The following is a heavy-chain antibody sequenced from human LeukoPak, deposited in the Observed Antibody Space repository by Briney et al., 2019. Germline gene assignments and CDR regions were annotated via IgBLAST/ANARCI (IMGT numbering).Heavy chain of an antibody. Sequence: SETLSLTCAVYGGSFSGYYWGWIRQPPGKGLEWIGSIYYSGSTYYNPSLKSRVTISVDTSKNQFSLKLSSVTAADTAVYYCARRRYCSSTSCYAYCSGGSCYWGYFDYWGQGTLVTVSS. V-gene: IGHV4-39*01. J-gene: IGHJ4*02. CDR2: IYYSGST. CDR3: ARRRYCSSTSCYAYCSGGSCYWGYFDY. CDR1: GGSFSGYY. D-gene: IGHD2-15*01.